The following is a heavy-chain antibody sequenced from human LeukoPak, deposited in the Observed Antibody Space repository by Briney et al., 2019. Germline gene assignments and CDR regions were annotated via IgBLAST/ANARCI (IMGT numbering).Heavy chain of an antibody. J-gene: IGHJ3*02. CDR3: ARARNYYDSSDYYYEGDAFDI. CDR1: GGSISSYY. D-gene: IGHD3-22*01. Sequence: SETLSLTCTVSGGSISSYYWSWIRQPPGKGLEWIGEIYHSGSTNYNPSLKSRVTISVDKSKNQFSLKLSSVTAADTAVYYCARARNYYDSSDYYYEGDAFDIWGQGTMVTVSS. V-gene: IGHV4-59*01. CDR2: IYHSGST.